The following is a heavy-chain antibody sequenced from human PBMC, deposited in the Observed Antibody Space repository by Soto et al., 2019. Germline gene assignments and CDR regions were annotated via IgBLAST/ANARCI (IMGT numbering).Heavy chain of an antibody. CDR3: AREYSSSWSYYFDY. CDR2: IYYSGST. Sequence: SETLSLTCTVSGGSISSGDYYWSWIRQPPGKGLEWIGYIYYSGSTYYNPSLKSRVTISVDTSKNQFSLKLSSVTAADTAVYYCAREYSSSWSYYFDYWGQGTLVTVSS. CDR1: GGSISSGDYY. D-gene: IGHD6-13*01. V-gene: IGHV4-30-4*01. J-gene: IGHJ4*02.